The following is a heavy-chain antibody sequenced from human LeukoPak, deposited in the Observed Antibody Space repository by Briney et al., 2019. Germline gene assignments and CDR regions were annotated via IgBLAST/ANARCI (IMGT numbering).Heavy chain of an antibody. CDR3: ARVDTALGDY. CDR2: ISGNGGRT. Sequence: GGSLRLSCAASGFTFSILDMSWVRQAPGKGLEWVSAISGNGGRTYYADSVKGRFTISRDNAKNPLYLQMNSLRAEDTAVYYCARVDTALGDYWGQGTLVTVSS. CDR1: GFTFSILD. V-gene: IGHV3-23*01. J-gene: IGHJ4*02. D-gene: IGHD5-18*01.